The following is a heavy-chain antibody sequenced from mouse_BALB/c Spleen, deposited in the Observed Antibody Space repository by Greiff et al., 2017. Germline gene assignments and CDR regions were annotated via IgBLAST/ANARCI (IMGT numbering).Heavy chain of an antibody. CDR1: GYTFTSYW. CDR3: AITTAVAKGFAY. V-gene: IGHV1-7*01. CDR2: INPSTGYT. D-gene: IGHD1-1*01. J-gene: IGHJ3*01. Sequence: VQLQQSGAELAKPGASVKMSCKASGYTFTSYWMHWVKQRPGQGLEWIGYINPSTGYTEYNQKFKDKATLTADKSSSTAYMQLSSLTSEDSAVYYCAITTAVAKGFAYWGQGTLVTVSA.